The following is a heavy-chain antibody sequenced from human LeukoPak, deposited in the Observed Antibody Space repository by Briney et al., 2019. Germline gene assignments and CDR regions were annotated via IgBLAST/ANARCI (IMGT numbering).Heavy chain of an antibody. CDR3: ARANTYYYDSSGYPYDAFDI. CDR2: IYDRGST. D-gene: IGHD3-22*01. J-gene: IGHJ3*02. CDR1: GGSISSSSYY. V-gene: IGHV4-39*01. Sequence: SETLSLTCTVSGGSISSSSYYWGWIRQPPGKGLEGFVSIYDRGSTYYNPYLKSPVTISVDTSKNQFSLKLSSVTAADTAVYYCARANTYYYDSSGYPYDAFDIWGQGTMVTVSS.